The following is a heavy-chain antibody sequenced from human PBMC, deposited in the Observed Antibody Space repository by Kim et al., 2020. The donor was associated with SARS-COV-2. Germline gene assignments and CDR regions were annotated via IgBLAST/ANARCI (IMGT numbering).Heavy chain of an antibody. D-gene: IGHD5-18*01. CDR3: AKDLGKVDTAMVGYYYYGMDV. J-gene: IGHJ6*02. Sequence: GGSLRLSCAASGFTFSSYGMHWVRQAPGKGLEWVAVISYDGSNKYYADSVKGRFTISRDNSKNTLYLQMNSLRAEDTAVYYCAKDLGKVDTAMVGYYYYGMDVWGQGTTVTVSS. CDR2: ISYDGSNK. V-gene: IGHV3-30*18. CDR1: GFTFSSYG.